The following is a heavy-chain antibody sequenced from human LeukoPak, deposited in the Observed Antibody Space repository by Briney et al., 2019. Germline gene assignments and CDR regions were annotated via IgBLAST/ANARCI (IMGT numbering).Heavy chain of an antibody. Sequence: GASVNVSCKASGYTFTSYYIHWVRQAPGQGLEWMGIINPSGGSTSYAQKFQGRVTMTRDTSTSTVYMQLGSLRSEDTALYYCARSGSSASRPRDYWGQGTLVTVSS. V-gene: IGHV1-46*01. D-gene: IGHD2-2*01. CDR1: GYTFTSYY. J-gene: IGHJ4*02. CDR3: ARSGSSASRPRDY. CDR2: INPSGGST.